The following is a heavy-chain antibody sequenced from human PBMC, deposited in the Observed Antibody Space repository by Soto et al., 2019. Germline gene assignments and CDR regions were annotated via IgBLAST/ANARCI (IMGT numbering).Heavy chain of an antibody. D-gene: IGHD2-2*01. CDR3: ARLPAPDYFNY. CDR1: VYSFTSYW. V-gene: IGHV5-51*01. Sequence: EVQLVQSGAEVNKPGASLKISCKGSVYSFTSYWSCWVRQMPGKGLAWMGIIYPGDSDTRYSPSFQGQVTISADKSISTASRQWSSLKASDTAMYYWARLPAPDYFNYWGQGTLFTVSA. CDR2: IYPGDSDT. J-gene: IGHJ4*02.